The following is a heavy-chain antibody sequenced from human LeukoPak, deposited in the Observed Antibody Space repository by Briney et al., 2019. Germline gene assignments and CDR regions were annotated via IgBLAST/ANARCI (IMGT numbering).Heavy chain of an antibody. CDR3: ARSGDGDYFHYMDV. V-gene: IGHV4-34*01. D-gene: IGHD3-10*01. J-gene: IGHJ6*03. Sequence: SETLSLTCGVYGGSFSGYYWNWIRQSPGKGLEWLGEISHRVGTNYNPSLKSRVTMTIDTSKRQFSLKLTSVTAADTAVYYCARSGDGDYFHYMDVWDKGTTVTVSS. CDR2: ISHRVGT. CDR1: GGSFSGYY.